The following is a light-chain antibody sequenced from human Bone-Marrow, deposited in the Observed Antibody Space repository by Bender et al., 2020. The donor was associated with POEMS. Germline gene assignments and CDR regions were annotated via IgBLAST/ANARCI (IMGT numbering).Light chain of an antibody. V-gene: IGLV1-40*01. Sequence: QSALTQPASVSGSPGQSITISCTGSSSNIGARYDVHWYQQLPGTAPKLLTNGGRFSASRSGTSASLAITGLQAEDEADYYCQSYDNSLSASAVFGTGTKVTVL. CDR1: SSNIGARYD. CDR3: QSYDNSLSASAV. CDR2: G. J-gene: IGLJ1*01.